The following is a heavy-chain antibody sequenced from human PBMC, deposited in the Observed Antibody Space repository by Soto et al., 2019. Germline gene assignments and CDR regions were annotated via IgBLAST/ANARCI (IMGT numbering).Heavy chain of an antibody. J-gene: IGHJ6*02. Sequence: SETLSLTCAVSGGSISSGGYYCSWIRQPPGKGLEWLGYIYYSGSPNYNPSLKSRVTISVDTSKSQFSLKLSSVTAADTAVYYCARGKEAVAGGRYYYYAMDVWGQGTTVTVSS. CDR1: GGSISSGGYY. CDR3: ARGKEAVAGGRYYYYAMDV. D-gene: IGHD6-19*01. CDR2: IYYSGSP. V-gene: IGHV4-61*08.